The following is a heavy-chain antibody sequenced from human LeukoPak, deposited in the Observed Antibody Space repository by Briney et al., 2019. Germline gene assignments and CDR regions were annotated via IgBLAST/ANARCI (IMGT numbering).Heavy chain of an antibody. Sequence: GRSLRLSCAASGSTFSSFGMHWVRQAPGKGLEWVAVIWYDGNNKYYADSVKGRFTISRGNSKNTLYLQMNSLRAEDTAVYYCARAFTSTGYYYVEYWGQGTLVTVSS. D-gene: IGHD3-22*01. CDR3: ARAFTSTGYYYVEY. J-gene: IGHJ4*02. CDR2: IWYDGNNK. CDR1: GSTFSSFG. V-gene: IGHV3-33*01.